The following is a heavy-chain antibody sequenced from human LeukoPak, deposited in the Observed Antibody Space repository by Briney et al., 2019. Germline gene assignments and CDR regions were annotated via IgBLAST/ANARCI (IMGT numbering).Heavy chain of an antibody. CDR1: GVTVSSNY. CDR3: ASGRKRGAFDI. V-gene: IGHV3-53*04. J-gene: IGHJ3*02. Sequence: GGSLRLSCAASGVTVSSNYMSWVRKAPGKGLEWVSVIYSGGRTYYADYVKGRFTFSRHNSKNTLYLQMNSLRAEDTAVYYCASGRKRGAFDIWGQGTMVTVSS. D-gene: IGHD1-1*01. CDR2: IYSGGRT.